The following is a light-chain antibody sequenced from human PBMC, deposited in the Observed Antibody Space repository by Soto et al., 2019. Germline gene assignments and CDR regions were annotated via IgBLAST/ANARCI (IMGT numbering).Light chain of an antibody. Sequence: EIVLTQSPATLSLSPGERATLSCRASQSVSSYLAWYQQKPGQAPRLLIYDASNRATGIPARFSGSGSGTDFTLTISSLEPEDFAAYYCQQRSNWGTFGQGTKV. V-gene: IGKV3-11*01. CDR1: QSVSSY. CDR3: QQRSNWGT. J-gene: IGKJ1*01. CDR2: DAS.